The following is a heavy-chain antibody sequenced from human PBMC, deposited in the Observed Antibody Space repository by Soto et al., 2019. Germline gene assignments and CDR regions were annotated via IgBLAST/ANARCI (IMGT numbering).Heavy chain of an antibody. V-gene: IGHV3-9*01. Sequence: EVQLVESGGGLVQPGRSLRLSCAASGFTFDDYAIHWVRQGPGKGLEWVSGISWNGGNTGYADSVKGRFTISRDNAKNSLYLQMNSLRAEDTAFYYCAKSHGYSVSSGNYFDFWGQGTLVTVSA. D-gene: IGHD1-26*01. CDR2: ISWNGGNT. CDR1: GFTFDDYA. J-gene: IGHJ4*02. CDR3: AKSHGYSVSSGNYFDF.